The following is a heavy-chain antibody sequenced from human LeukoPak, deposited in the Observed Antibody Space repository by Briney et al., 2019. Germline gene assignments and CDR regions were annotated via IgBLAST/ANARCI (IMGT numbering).Heavy chain of an antibody. CDR1: GGSMSTFY. CDR3: ARDGSSWPFFES. J-gene: IGHJ4*02. V-gene: IGHV4-4*07. CDR2: IYGSGTT. Sequence: SETLSLTCTVSGGSMSTFYWSWIRQPAGKGLEWIGRIYGSGTTNYNPALKSRVTMSVDTSKKQFSPNLTSVTAADTAVYYCARDGSSWPFFESWGQGTLVTVSS. D-gene: IGHD6-13*01.